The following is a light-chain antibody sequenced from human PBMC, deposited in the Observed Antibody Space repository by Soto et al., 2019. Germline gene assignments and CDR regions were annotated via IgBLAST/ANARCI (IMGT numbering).Light chain of an antibody. Sequence: EIVMTQSPASLSVSPGERVTLSCTASQSVSRYLAWYQQKPGQTPRLLVYGASSRATGIPDRFSGSGSGTDFTLTISRLEPEDFAVYYCQQHGSSPITFGQGTRLEI. CDR1: QSVSRY. V-gene: IGKV3-20*01. J-gene: IGKJ5*01. CDR2: GAS. CDR3: QQHGSSPIT.